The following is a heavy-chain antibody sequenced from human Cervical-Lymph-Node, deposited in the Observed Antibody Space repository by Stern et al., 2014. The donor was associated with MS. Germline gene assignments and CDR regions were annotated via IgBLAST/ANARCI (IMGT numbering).Heavy chain of an antibody. Sequence: VQLVESGPGLVKPSQTLSLTCTVSGGSISSGDYYWSWIRQPPGKGLEWIGYIYYSGSTYDNPSLKSRVTISVDTAKNQFALKRSSVTAADTAVYYCAREGPRTGTLVYWGQGTLVTVSS. CDR2: IYYSGST. D-gene: IGHD3/OR15-3a*01. J-gene: IGHJ4*02. CDR3: AREGPRTGTLVY. CDR1: GGSISSGDYY. V-gene: IGHV4-30-4*01.